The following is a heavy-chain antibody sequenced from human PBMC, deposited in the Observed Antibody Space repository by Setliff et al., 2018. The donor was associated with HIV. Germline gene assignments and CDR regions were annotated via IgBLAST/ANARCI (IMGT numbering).Heavy chain of an antibody. Sequence: SETLSLTCTVSSGSISSGTYYWTWIRQSPGKGLEWIGYVHYSGSTRYNPSLKSRVTISVDTSKKKFSLKLTSMTATDTAVYYCASEKKAWSVSDSFYEYWGQGVPVTVSS. J-gene: IGHJ4*02. V-gene: IGHV4-61*01. D-gene: IGHD3-3*01. CDR3: ASEKKAWSVSDSFYEY. CDR1: SGSISSGTYY. CDR2: VHYSGST.